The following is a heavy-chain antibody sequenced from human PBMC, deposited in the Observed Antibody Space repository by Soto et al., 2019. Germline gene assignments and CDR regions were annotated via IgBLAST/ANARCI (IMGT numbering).Heavy chain of an antibody. D-gene: IGHD6-19*01. CDR2: TYYRSKWYN. CDR1: GDSVSSNSAA. Sequence: SLTLSLTCAISGDSVSSNSAAWNWIRQSPSRGLEWLGRTYYRSKWYNDYAVSVKSRITINPDTSKNQFSLQLNSVTPEDTAVYYCARNSSGWYGDYYYYYGMVVWGQGTTVTVS. V-gene: IGHV6-1*01. J-gene: IGHJ6*02. CDR3: ARNSSGWYGDYYYYYGMVV.